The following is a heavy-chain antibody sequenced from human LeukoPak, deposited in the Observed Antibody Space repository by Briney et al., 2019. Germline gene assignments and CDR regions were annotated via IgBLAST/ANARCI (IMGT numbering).Heavy chain of an antibody. J-gene: IGHJ4*02. CDR1: GGSFSGYY. CDR2: INHSGST. CDR3: ARGRIAARRFDY. V-gene: IGHV4-34*01. Sequence: SETLSLTCAVYGGSFSGYYWSWIRQPPGKGLEWIGEINHSGSTNYNPSLKSRVTISVDTSKNQFSLKLNSVTAADTAVYYCARGRIAARRFDYWGQGTLVTVSS. D-gene: IGHD6-6*01.